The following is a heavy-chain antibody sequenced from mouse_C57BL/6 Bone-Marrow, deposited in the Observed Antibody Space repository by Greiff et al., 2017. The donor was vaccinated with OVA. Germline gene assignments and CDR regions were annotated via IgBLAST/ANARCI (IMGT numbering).Heavy chain of an antibody. CDR1: GYSFTSYY. J-gene: IGHJ2*01. CDR2: IYPGSGNT. CDR3: ARRRGLSFDY. Sequence: VQLQQSGPELVKPGASVKISCKASGYSFTSYYIHWVKQRPGQGLEWIGWIYPGSGNTKYNEKFKGKATLTADTSSSTAYMQLSSLTSEDSAVYYCARRRGLSFDYWGQGTTLSVSS. V-gene: IGHV1-66*01. D-gene: IGHD1-1*02.